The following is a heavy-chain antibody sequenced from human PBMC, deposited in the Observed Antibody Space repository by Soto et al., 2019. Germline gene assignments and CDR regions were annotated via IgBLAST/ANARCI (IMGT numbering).Heavy chain of an antibody. V-gene: IGHV1-46*01. CDR3: AIVYDSGGSCYGGHFDY. J-gene: IGHJ4*02. D-gene: IGHD2-15*01. CDR2: INPSGVST. Sequence: QVQLVQSGAEVKKPGASVKVSCKASGYTFTSYYMHWVRQHPGQGLEWMGIINPSGVSTSYAKKFEGRVNMIRATYTSKVYMELSSLSSEDTAVYYCAIVYDSGGSCYGGHFDYWGQGTLVIDSS. CDR1: GYTFTSYY.